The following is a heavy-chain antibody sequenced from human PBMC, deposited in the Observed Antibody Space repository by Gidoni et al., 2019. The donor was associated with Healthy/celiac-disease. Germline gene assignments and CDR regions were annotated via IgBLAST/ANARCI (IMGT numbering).Heavy chain of an antibody. CDR2: IYTSGST. CDR3: ARERSLLRIAVAGKLGYYFDY. CDR1: GGPLSSGSSY. V-gene: IGHV4-61*02. Sequence: QVQLQEAGPGLVKPSQTLSLTCTVSGGPLSSGSSYWSWLRQPAGKGLEWIGRIYTSGSTNYNPSLKSRVTISVDTSKNQFSLKLSSVTAADTAVYYCARERSLLRIAVAGKLGYYFDYWGQGTLVTVSS. D-gene: IGHD6-19*01. J-gene: IGHJ4*02.